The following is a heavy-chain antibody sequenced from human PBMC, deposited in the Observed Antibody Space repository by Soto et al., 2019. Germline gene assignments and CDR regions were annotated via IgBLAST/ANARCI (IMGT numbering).Heavy chain of an antibody. CDR1: GVIFTASA. Sequence: SVQVSCQSSGVIFTASAVSWVRQAPGQGPEWMGGVIPMFGTAKYPQRLQGRVTINADESTNTAYMQLSSLRSEDTAVYFCAVGFKLDYYSLDVWGQGTTVTVSS. CDR2: VIPMFGTA. D-gene: IGHD3-10*01. CDR3: AVGFKLDYYSLDV. J-gene: IGHJ6*02. V-gene: IGHV1-69*13.